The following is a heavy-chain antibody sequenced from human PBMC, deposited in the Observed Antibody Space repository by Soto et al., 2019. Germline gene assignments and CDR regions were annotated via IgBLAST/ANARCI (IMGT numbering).Heavy chain of an antibody. CDR2: IYYSGST. V-gene: IGHV4-39*01. Sequence: SETLSLTCTVSGGSISGNSYSWAWIRQPPGKGLEWIGNIYYSGSTYYNPSLKSRVTISVDTSKNQFSLKLSSVTAADTAVYFCARRPRVWFGEVGFDYYYGMDVWGQGTTVTVSS. CDR3: ARRPRVWFGEVGFDYYYGMDV. J-gene: IGHJ6*02. D-gene: IGHD3-10*01. CDR1: GGSISGNSYS.